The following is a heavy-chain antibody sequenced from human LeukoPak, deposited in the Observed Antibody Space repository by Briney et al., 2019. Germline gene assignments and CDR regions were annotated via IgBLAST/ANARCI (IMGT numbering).Heavy chain of an antibody. D-gene: IGHD5-24*01. CDR2: IYYSGST. Sequence: SETLSLTCAVYGGSFSGYYWSWIRQPPGKGLEWIGSIYYSGSTYYNPSLKSRVTISVDTSKNQFSLKLSSVTAADTAVYYCARVRDGYNLAFDYWGQGTLVTVSS. CDR1: GGSFSGYY. CDR3: ARVRDGYNLAFDY. V-gene: IGHV4-34*01. J-gene: IGHJ4*02.